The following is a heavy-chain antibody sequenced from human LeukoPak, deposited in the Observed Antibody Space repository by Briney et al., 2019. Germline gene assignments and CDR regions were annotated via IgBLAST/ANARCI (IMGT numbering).Heavy chain of an antibody. J-gene: IGHJ4*02. CDR3: ARDLDKWLLRYYFDY. CDR2: INPNSGGT. D-gene: IGHD3-22*01. V-gene: IGHV1-2*02. CDR1: GYTFTGYC. Sequence: GASVKVSCKASGYTFTGYCMHWVRQAPGQGLEWMGWINPNSGGTNYAQKFQGRVTMTRDTSISTAYMELSRLRSDDTAVYYCARDLDKWLLRYYFDYWGQGTLVTVSS.